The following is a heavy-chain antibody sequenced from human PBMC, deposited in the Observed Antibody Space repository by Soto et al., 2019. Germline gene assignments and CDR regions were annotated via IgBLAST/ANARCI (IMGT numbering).Heavy chain of an antibody. J-gene: IGHJ4*02. Sequence: EVQLLESGGGLVQPGGSLRLSCVISGFTVSSSAMTWVRQAPGKGLEWVSTLSAGGSTYFAASVKGRFTISRNSSGNTLYLQMGSLKAEDTAVYYCAKDRGSGGIVTGTPDSWGPGTLVTVSS. V-gene: IGHV3-23*01. D-gene: IGHD3-9*01. CDR2: LSAGGST. CDR1: GFTVSSSA. CDR3: AKDRGSGGIVTGTPDS.